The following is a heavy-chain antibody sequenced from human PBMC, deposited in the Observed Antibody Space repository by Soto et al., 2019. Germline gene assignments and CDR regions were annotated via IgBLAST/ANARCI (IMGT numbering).Heavy chain of an antibody. CDR2: ISGSGGST. CDR3: ARRGSGSYYGY. D-gene: IGHD1-26*01. V-gene: IGHV3-23*01. Sequence: EVQLLESGGGLVQPGGSLRLSCAASGFTLSSYAMRWVRQAPGKGLEWVSAISGSGGSTYYADSVKGRFTISRDNSKNTVYLQMNSLRGEDKAVYYCARRGSGSYYGYWGQGTLVTVSS. CDR1: GFTLSSYA. J-gene: IGHJ4*02.